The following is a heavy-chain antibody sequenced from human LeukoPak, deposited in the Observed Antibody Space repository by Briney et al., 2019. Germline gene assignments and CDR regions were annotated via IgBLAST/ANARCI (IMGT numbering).Heavy chain of an antibody. Sequence: PRGALRLSCAASGFTFSSYAMYWVRQAPGKGLEWVGRIKSKTDGGTTDYAAPVKGRFTISRDDSKNTLYLQMNSLKTEDTAVYYCTTTMSDLWGRGTLVTVSS. CDR3: TTTMSDL. J-gene: IGHJ2*01. D-gene: IGHD3-10*02. V-gene: IGHV3-15*01. CDR2: IKSKTDGGTT. CDR1: GFTFSSYA.